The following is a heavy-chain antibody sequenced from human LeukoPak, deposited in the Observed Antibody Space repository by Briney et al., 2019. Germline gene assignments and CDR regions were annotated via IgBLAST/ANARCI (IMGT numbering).Heavy chain of an antibody. CDR3: AAGYCTGGNCYSDY. D-gene: IGHD2-8*02. CDR2: ISSSSSYI. V-gene: IGHV3-21*01. Sequence: GGSLRLSCAASGFTFSSYSMNWVRQAPGKGLEWVSFISSSSSYIYYADSVKGRFTISRDNAKNSLYLRMNSLRAEDTAMYYCAAGYCTGGNCYSDYWGQGTLVTVSS. CDR1: GFTFSSYS. J-gene: IGHJ4*02.